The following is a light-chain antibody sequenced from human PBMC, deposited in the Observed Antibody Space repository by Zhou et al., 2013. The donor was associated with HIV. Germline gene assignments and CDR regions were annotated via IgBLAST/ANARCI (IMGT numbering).Light chain of an antibody. CDR3: QQYTDPLWT. V-gene: IGKV3-15*01. Sequence: EIVMTQSPATLSVSPGERATLSCRASQSVSSNLAWYQQRPGQAPRLLIYGASTRATGIPARFSGSGSGTDFTLTISRLEPEDFAVYYCQQYTDPLWTFGQGTKVEIK. J-gene: IGKJ1*01. CDR1: QSVSSN. CDR2: GAS.